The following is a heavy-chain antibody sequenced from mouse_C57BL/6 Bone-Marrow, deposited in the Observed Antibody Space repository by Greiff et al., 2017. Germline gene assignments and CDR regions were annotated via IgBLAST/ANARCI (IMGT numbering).Heavy chain of an antibody. J-gene: IGHJ3*01. CDR2: ISSGGSYT. CDR1: GFTFSSYG. Sequence: EVMLVESGGDLVQPGGSLKLSCAASGFTFSSYGMSWVRQTPDKRLEWVATISSGGSYTYYPDSVKGRFAISRDNAKNTRYLQKSSLKSEDTAMYYCARRVYYGNYEFAYWGQGTLVTVSA. D-gene: IGHD2-1*01. CDR3: ARRVYYGNYEFAY. V-gene: IGHV5-6*02.